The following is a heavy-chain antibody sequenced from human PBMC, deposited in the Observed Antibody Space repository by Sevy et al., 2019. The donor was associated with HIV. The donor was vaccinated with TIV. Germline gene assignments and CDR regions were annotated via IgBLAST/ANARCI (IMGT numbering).Heavy chain of an antibody. Sequence: GESLKISCKGSAYTFTTHWIGLVRQMPGKGLGGMGIISPGDSDPRYSPSFQGQVSMSVDKSVSTDYLQWHSLETSDTAIYYCARLDSYSIGWSPRYYFDYWGQGTLVTVSS. D-gene: IGHD6-19*01. V-gene: IGHV5-51*01. CDR1: AYTFTTHW. J-gene: IGHJ4*02. CDR3: ARLDSYSIGWSPRYYFDY. CDR2: ISPGDSDP.